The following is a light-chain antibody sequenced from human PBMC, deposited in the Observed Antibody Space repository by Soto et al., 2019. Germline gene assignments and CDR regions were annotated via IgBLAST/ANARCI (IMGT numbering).Light chain of an antibody. CDR2: EGS. Sequence: QSVLTQPASVSGSPGQSITISCTGTSSDVGSYNLVSWYQRHPGKAPKLMIYEGSKRPSGVSNRFSGSKSGNTASLTISGLQAEDEADYYCSSYAGSSNVFGTGTKLTVL. V-gene: IGLV2-14*02. J-gene: IGLJ1*01. CDR3: SSYAGSSNV. CDR1: SSDVGSYNL.